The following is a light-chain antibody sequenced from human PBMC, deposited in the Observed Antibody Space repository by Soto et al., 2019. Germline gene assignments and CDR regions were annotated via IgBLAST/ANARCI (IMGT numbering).Light chain of an antibody. Sequence: EIVMTQSPATLSVSPGERVTLSCRASQSLSSNLAWYQQKPGLAPRLLIYGAYTRATGIPARFSGSGSGTEFTLTISSLQSEDFAVYYCQQYNNWPRTFGQGTKVDIK. V-gene: IGKV3-15*01. CDR2: GAY. CDR1: QSLSSN. CDR3: QQYNNWPRT. J-gene: IGKJ1*01.